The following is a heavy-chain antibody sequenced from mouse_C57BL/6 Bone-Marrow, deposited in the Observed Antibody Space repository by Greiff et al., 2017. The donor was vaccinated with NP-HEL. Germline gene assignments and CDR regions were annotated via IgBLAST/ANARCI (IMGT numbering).Heavy chain of an antibody. CDR1: GFTFSSYA. V-gene: IGHV5-4*03. J-gene: IGHJ4*01. CDR3: ARVYYGSSYAMDY. Sequence: EVKVVESGGGLVKPGGSLKLSCAASGFTFSSYAMSWVRQTPEKRLEWVATISDGGSYTYYPDNVKGRFTISRDNAKNNLYLQMSHLKSEDTAMYYCARVYYGSSYAMDYWGQGTSVTVSS. CDR2: ISDGGSYT. D-gene: IGHD1-1*01.